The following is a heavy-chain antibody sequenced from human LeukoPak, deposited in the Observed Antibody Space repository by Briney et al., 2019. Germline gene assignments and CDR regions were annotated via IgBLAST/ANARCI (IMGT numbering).Heavy chain of an antibody. Sequence: SETLSLTCTVSGDSVSNGNYYWSWLRQPPGKALEWIGYIYYSGSTYYNPSLEGRVTISVDTSKNQFSVKLRSVTAADTAVYYCARSQNYYGSGDYWSQGTLVTVSS. D-gene: IGHD3-10*01. V-gene: IGHV4-61*01. CDR2: IYYSGST. CDR1: GDSVSNGNYY. J-gene: IGHJ4*02. CDR3: ARSQNYYGSGDY.